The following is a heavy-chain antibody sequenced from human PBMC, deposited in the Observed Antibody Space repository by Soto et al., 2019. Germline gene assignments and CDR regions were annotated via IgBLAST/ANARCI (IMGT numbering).Heavy chain of an antibody. CDR3: AKDLGTTIFGVVGYFDY. Sequence: GGSLRLSCAASGFTFSSYAMSWVRQAPGKGLEWVSAISGSGGSTYYADSVKGRFTISRDNSKNTLYLQMNSLRAEDTAVYYCAKDLGTTIFGVVGYFDYWGQGTLVTVSS. CDR1: GFTFSSYA. V-gene: IGHV3-23*01. CDR2: ISGSGGST. J-gene: IGHJ4*02. D-gene: IGHD3-3*01.